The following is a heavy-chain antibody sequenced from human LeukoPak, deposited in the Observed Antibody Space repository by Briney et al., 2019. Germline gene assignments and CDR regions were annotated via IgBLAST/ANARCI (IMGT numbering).Heavy chain of an antibody. J-gene: IGHJ6*04. Sequence: ASVKVSCKASGGTFSSYAISWVRQAPGQGLEWMGGIIPIFGTANYAQKFQGRVTITADKSTSTAYMELSSLRSEDTAVYYCSITMVRGVIYPHDYYGMDVWGKGTTVTVSA. CDR2: IIPIFGTA. V-gene: IGHV1-69*06. CDR3: SITMVRGVIYPHDYYGMDV. D-gene: IGHD3-10*01. CDR1: GGTFSSYA.